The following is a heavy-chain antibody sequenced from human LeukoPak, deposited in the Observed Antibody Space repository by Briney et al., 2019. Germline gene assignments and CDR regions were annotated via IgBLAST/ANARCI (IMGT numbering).Heavy chain of an antibody. J-gene: IGHJ6*03. CDR2: IYSGGST. CDR1: GFTFNTFN. D-gene: IGHD6-6*01. V-gene: IGHV3-66*02. Sequence: PGGSLRLSCAASGFTFNTFNMNWVRQAPGKGLEWVSVIYSGGSTYYADSVKGRFTISRDNSKNTLYLQMNSLRAEDTAVYYCARANGIAARRNYYYYMDVWGKGTTVTVSS. CDR3: ARANGIAARRNYYYYMDV.